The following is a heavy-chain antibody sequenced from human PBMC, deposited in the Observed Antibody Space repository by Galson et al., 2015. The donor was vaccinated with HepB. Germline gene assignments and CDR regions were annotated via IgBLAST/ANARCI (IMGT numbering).Heavy chain of an antibody. CDR1: GYTFTSNY. CDR3: ARDLRINDFWSGYSTLDYHYYYTDV. Sequence: SVKVSCKASGYTFTSNYMHWVRQAPGQGLEWMGIINPGGGNTNYAQKFQGRVTMTRDTSTSTVYMELSSLRSEDTAVYYCARDLRINDFWSGYSTLDYHYYYTDVWGKGTAVTVSS. CDR2: INPGGGNT. D-gene: IGHD3-3*01. J-gene: IGHJ6*03. V-gene: IGHV1-46*01.